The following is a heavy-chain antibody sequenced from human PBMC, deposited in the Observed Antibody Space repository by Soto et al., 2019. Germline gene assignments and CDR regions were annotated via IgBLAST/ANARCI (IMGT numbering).Heavy chain of an antibody. CDR3: ARVGCSGGSCPPFDP. CDR1: GVSISSYY. CDR2: IYYSGST. J-gene: IGHJ5*02. D-gene: IGHD2-15*01. V-gene: IGHV4-59*01. Sequence: SETLSLTCTVSGVSISSYYWSWIRQPPGKGLEWTGYIYYSGSTNYNPSLKSRVTILVDTSKNQFSLKLSSVTAADTAVYYCARVGCSGGSCPPFDPWGQGTLVTVSS.